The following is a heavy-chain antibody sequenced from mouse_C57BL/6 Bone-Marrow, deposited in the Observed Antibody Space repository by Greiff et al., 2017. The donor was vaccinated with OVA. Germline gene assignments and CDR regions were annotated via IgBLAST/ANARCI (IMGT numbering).Heavy chain of an antibody. V-gene: IGHV1-81*01. Sequence: VKLMESGAELARPGASVKLSCKASGYTFTSYGISWVKQRTGQGLEWIGEIYPRSGNTYYNEKFKGKATLTADKSSSTAYMELRSLTSEDSAVYFCARRIRIYYAMDYWGQGTSVTVSS. CDR1: GYTFTSYG. J-gene: IGHJ4*01. CDR3: ARRIRIYYAMDY. CDR2: IYPRSGNT. D-gene: IGHD5-2*01.